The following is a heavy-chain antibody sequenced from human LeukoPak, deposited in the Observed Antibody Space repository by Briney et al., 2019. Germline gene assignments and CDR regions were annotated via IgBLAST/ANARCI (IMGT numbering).Heavy chain of an antibody. J-gene: IGHJ4*02. CDR2: ISSGATNT. V-gene: IGHV3-23*01. CDR3: AQARSILILRSSFDY. CDR1: GFTFSSYA. Sequence: GGSLRLSCAASGFTFSSYAMSWVRQAPGKGLEWISSISSGATNTYYVDSVKGRFTISRDSSNTTLFLQMTSLRAEDTAIYFCAQARSILILRSSFDYWGQGALVTVSS. D-gene: IGHD2-21*02.